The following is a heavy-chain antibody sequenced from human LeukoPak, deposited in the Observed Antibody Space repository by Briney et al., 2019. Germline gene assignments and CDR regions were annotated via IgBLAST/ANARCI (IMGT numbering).Heavy chain of an antibody. CDR1: GYSFTTYW. D-gene: IGHD3-3*01. J-gene: IGHJ5*02. V-gene: IGHV5-51*01. CDR3: ARSYDFWSGSNWFDP. Sequence: KGGESLKISCKGSGYSFTTYWIGWVRQMPGKGLEWMGIIYPGDSDTRYSPSFQGQVTISADKSISTAYLQWSSLKASDTAMYYCARSYDFWSGSNWFDPWGQGTLVTVSS. CDR2: IYPGDSDT.